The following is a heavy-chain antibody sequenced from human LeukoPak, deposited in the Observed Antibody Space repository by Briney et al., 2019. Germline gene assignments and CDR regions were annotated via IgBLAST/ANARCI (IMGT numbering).Heavy chain of an antibody. CDR3: ARADRLHGGPYLIGP. CDR1: GYSFTDYY. Sequence: VDSVKVSCKTSGYSFTDYYMHWVRQAPGQGLEWMGWINPNSGGTSSAQKFQGRVTMTRDTSITTVYMEVSWLTSDDTAIYYCARADRLHGGPYLIGPWGQGTLVTVPS. D-gene: IGHD2-21*01. J-gene: IGHJ5*02. CDR2: INPNSGGT. V-gene: IGHV1-2*02.